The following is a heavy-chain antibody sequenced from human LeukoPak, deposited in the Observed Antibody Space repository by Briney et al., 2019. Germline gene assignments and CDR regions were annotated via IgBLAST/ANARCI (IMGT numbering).Heavy chain of an antibody. CDR2: IWYDGSNK. Sequence: GGSLRLSCAAYGFTFSNHGMHWVRQAPGKGMEWVVVIWYDGSNKYYADSAKGRFTISRDDSKSTLYLQMNSLRAEDTAVYYCARRPRYSSGPVGDYWGQGTLVTVSS. J-gene: IGHJ4*02. CDR1: GFTFSNHG. D-gene: IGHD6-19*01. CDR3: ARRPRYSSGPVGDY. V-gene: IGHV3-33*01.